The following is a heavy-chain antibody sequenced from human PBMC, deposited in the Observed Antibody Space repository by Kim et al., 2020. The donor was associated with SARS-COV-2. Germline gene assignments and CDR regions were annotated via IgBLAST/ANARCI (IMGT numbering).Heavy chain of an antibody. V-gene: IGHV3-73*01. CDR1: GFTFSGSA. CDR3: TRRYFSYDISSDYGMDV. J-gene: IGHJ6*02. CDR2: IRSKANNYAT. Sequence: GGSLRLSCAASGFTFSGSAMHWVRQASGKGLEWVGRIRSKANNYATAYAASVKGRFTISRDDSKNTAYLQMNSLKTEDTAVYYCTRRYFSYDISSDYGMDVWGQGTTVTVS. D-gene: IGHD3-9*01.